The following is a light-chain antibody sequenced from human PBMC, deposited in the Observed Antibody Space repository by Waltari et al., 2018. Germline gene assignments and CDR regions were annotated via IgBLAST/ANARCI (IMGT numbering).Light chain of an antibody. V-gene: IGLV2-23*01. Sequence: QSALTQPASVSGSPGRSITIPCLGRGRFVTWYQQHPGKAPKLMIYDDIRMPSGVSNRFSASKSDNTASLTISGLQADDEAVYYCSSFVGGTTYLLIGGGTRLTVL. CDR1: GRF. CDR3: SSFVGGTTYLL. CDR2: DDI. J-gene: IGLJ2*01.